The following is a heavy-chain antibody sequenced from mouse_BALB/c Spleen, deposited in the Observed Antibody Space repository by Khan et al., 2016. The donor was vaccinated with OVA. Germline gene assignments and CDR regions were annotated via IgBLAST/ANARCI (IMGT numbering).Heavy chain of an antibody. Sequence: QVQLQQSGAELMKPGASVTISCKATGYTFNAYWIEWVKQRPGHGLEWIGEILPGSSSTNYDEKFKVKATFTADASSNTAYMQLSSLTSEDSAVYYCATSYFKRGFAYWGQGTLVTVSA. D-gene: IGHD2-10*01. CDR3: ATSYFKRGFAY. CDR2: ILPGSSST. V-gene: IGHV1-9*01. CDR1: GYTFNAYW. J-gene: IGHJ3*01.